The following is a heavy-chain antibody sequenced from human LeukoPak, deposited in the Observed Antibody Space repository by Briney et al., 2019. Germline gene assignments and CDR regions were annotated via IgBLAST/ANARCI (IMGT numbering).Heavy chain of an antibody. CDR2: IFHSGST. J-gene: IGHJ4*02. CDR1: GGSIRSGNS. CDR3: AREVGGDFDALDY. V-gene: IGHV4-4*02. Sequence: SGTLSLTCAVSGGSIRSGNSWSWVRQPPGKGLHWIGEIFHSGSTNYNPSHKSRVTISVDNSKNQLSLTLTSVTAADTAVYYCAREVGGDFDALDYWGQGTLVTVSS. D-gene: IGHD4-17*01.